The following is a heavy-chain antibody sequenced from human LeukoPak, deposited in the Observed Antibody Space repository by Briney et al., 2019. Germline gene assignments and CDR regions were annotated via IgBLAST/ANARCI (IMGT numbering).Heavy chain of an antibody. J-gene: IGHJ5*02. V-gene: IGHV3-30*18. CDR2: ISYDGSNK. D-gene: IGHD3-10*01. CDR3: AKDSGFGELLGWFDP. Sequence: GGSLRLSCAASGFPFTNNWMTWVRQAPGKGLEWVAVISYDGSNKYYADSVKGRFTISRDNSKNTLYLQMNSLRAEDTAVYYCAKDSGFGELLGWFDPWGQGTLVTVSS. CDR1: GFPFTNNW.